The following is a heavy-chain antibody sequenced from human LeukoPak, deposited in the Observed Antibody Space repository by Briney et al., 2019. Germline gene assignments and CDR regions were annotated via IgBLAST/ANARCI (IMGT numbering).Heavy chain of an antibody. CDR2: IYTSGST. Sequence: SETLSLTCTVSGGSISSGSYYWSWIRQPAGKGLEWIGRIYTSGSTNYNPSLKSRVTISVDTSKNQFSLKLSSVTAADTAVYYCAINYYYDSSGYLEAFDIWGQGTMVTVSS. CDR1: GGSISSGSYY. J-gene: IGHJ3*02. CDR3: AINYYYDSSGYLEAFDI. V-gene: IGHV4-61*02. D-gene: IGHD3-22*01.